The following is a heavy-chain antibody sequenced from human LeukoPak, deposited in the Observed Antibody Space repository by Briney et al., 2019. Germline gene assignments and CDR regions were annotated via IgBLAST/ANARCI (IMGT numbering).Heavy chain of an antibody. CDR3: ARNYYGSGSYYALDY. V-gene: IGHV1-18*01. CDR1: GYTFTSYG. CDR2: ISAYNGNT. D-gene: IGHD3-10*01. Sequence: ASVKVSCKASGYTFTSYGISWVRQAPGQGLEWMGWISAYNGNTNYAQKLQGRVTMTTDTSTSTAYMALRSLRSDDTAVYYCARNYYGSGSYYALDYWGQGTLVTVSS. J-gene: IGHJ4*02.